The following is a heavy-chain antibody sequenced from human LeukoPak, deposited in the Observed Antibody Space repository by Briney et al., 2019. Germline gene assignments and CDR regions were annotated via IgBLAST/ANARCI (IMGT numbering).Heavy chain of an antibody. CDR2: ISSGGNTE. CDR3: ARDTVNGPFVISLDY. CDR1: GFTFSSYA. V-gene: IGHV3-48*03. J-gene: IGHJ4*02. D-gene: IGHD2-8*01. Sequence: GESLKISCAASGFTFSSYAMNWVRQAPGKGLEWVSHISSGGNTEYYVDSVRGRFTMSRDNAKNLLFLQMSSLRAEDTAVYYCARDTVNGPFVISLDYWGQGALVSVSS.